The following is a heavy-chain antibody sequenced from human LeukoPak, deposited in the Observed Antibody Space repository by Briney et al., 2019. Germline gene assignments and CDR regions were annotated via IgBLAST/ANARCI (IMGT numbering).Heavy chain of an antibody. Sequence: SETLSLTCTVSGGSISSYYWSWVRQPPGKGLEWIGYIYYSGSTNYNPSLKSRVTISVDTSKNQFSLKLSSVTAADTAVYYCARRYITIFGVVIKGFDYWGQGTLVTVSS. J-gene: IGHJ4*02. V-gene: IGHV4-59*12. CDR2: IYYSGST. CDR3: ARRYITIFGVVIKGFDY. CDR1: GGSISSYY. D-gene: IGHD3-3*01.